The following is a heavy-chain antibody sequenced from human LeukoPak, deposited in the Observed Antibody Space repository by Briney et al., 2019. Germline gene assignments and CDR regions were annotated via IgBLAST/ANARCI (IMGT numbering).Heavy chain of an antibody. Sequence: ASVKVSCKASGYTFDVYYIHWVRQAPGQGLEWMGIFNPSGSNTNYAQGFQGRVTLTRDTSTTTVYMDLSGLRPEDTAVYYCARGRTVTNDFDLWGRGTLLTVSS. D-gene: IGHD4-17*01. CDR3: ARGRTVTNDFDL. CDR1: GYTFDVYY. CDR2: FNPSGSNT. J-gene: IGHJ2*01. V-gene: IGHV1-46*02.